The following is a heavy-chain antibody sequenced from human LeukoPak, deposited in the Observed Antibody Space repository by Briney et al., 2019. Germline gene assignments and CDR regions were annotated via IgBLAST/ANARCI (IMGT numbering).Heavy chain of an antibody. Sequence: GESLKISCKGSGYSFTSYWIGWVRQATGQGLEWMGWMNPNSGNTGYAQKFQGRVTIARNTSISTAYMELSSLRSEDTAVYYCARRAVLLWFGEQNYFDYWGQGTLVTVSS. D-gene: IGHD3-10*01. J-gene: IGHJ4*02. V-gene: IGHV1-8*03. CDR1: GYSFTSYW. CDR3: ARRAVLLWFGEQNYFDY. CDR2: MNPNSGNT.